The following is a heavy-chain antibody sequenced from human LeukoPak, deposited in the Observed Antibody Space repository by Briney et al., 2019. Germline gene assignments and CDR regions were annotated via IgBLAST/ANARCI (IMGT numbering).Heavy chain of an antibody. J-gene: IGHJ4*02. CDR2: ISAYNGNT. CDR3: ARDSSGSGSPH. Sequence: PSVSVSCKASGYTFTSYGISWVRQAPGQGLEWMGWISAYNGNTNYVQKPQGRVTMTTDTSTSTAYMELRSLRSDDTAVYYCARDSSGSGSPHWGQGTLVPVSS. V-gene: IGHV1-18*01. D-gene: IGHD3-10*01. CDR1: GYTFTSYG.